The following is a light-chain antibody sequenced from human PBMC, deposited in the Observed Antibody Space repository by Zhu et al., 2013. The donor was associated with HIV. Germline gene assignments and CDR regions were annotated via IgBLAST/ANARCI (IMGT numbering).Light chain of an antibody. CDR3: QQYGRSPLT. CDR1: QSIGSSY. Sequence: EIVLTQSPGTLSLSPGERATLSCRASQSIGSSYLAWYQQKPGRAPRLLIYGASSRATGIPDRFSGSGSGTDFTLTISRLEPEDFAVYYCQQYGRSPLTFGPGTKVDIK. V-gene: IGKV3-20*01. CDR2: GAS. J-gene: IGKJ3*01.